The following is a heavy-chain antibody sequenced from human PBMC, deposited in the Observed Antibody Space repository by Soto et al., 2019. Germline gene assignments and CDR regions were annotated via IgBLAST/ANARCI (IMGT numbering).Heavy chain of an antibody. Sequence: EVQVVESGGGLVKPGGSLRLSCEVSRFTFSDYSMNWVRQAPGKGLEWVALISDSGSVVSYAESVKGRFTISRDNAKNSVYLQMNSLRAEDTAVYYCAQVFCASAGCPLGGFDPWGQGALVTVSS. CDR1: RFTFSDYS. CDR3: AQVFCASAGCPLGGFDP. J-gene: IGHJ5*02. CDR2: ISDSGSVV. D-gene: IGHD3-16*01. V-gene: IGHV3-21*04.